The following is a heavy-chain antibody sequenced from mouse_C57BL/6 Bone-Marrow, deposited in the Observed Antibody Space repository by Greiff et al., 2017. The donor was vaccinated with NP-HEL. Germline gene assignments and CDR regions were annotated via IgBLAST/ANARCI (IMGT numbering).Heavy chain of an antibody. Sequence: EVKLMESGGGLVKPGGSLKLSCAASGFTFSSYAMSWVRQTPEKRLEWVATISDGGSYTYYPDNVKGRFTISRDNAKNNLYLQMSHLKSEDTAMYYCARGRIYYDHGGYFDYWGQGTTLTVSS. J-gene: IGHJ2*01. CDR3: ARGRIYYDHGGYFDY. CDR2: ISDGGSYT. V-gene: IGHV5-4*03. D-gene: IGHD2-4*01. CDR1: GFTFSSYA.